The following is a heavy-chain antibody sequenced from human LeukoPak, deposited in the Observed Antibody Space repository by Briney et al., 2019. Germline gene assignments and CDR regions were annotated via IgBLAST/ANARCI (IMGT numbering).Heavy chain of an antibody. J-gene: IGHJ4*02. CDR1: GYTFSKYA. D-gene: IGHD5-24*01. CDR2: ISAGGGHT. V-gene: IGHV3-23*01. Sequence: QAGGFLRLSCAVSGYTFSKYAMNWVRQAPGKGLEWVSGISAGGGHTFSADSVKGRFTISRDNSKNTLYLQMNSLRAEDTAVYYCAKVGDGYNVRRFDYWGQGTLVTVSS. CDR3: AKVGDGYNVRRFDY.